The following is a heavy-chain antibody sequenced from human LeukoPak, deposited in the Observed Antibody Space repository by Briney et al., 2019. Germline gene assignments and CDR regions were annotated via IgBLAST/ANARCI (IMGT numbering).Heavy chain of an antibody. V-gene: IGHV3-23*01. CDR1: GFTFSTYA. J-gene: IGHJ4*02. CDR3: ARHVVAVGFDY. CDR2: ISGSDDGT. D-gene: IGHD3-22*01. Sequence: GGSLRLSCAASGFTFSTYAMSWVRQIPGKGLEWVSAISGSDDGTYYADSVKGRFTIPRDNAKNSLYLQMNSLRAEDTAVYYCARHVVAVGFDYWGQGTLVTVSS.